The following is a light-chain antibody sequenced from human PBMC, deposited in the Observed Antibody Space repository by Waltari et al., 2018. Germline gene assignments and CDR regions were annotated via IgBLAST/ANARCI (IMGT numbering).Light chain of an antibody. CDR1: QTISRY. J-gene: IGKJ5*01. CDR2: TSS. Sequence: DIQMTQSPSSLSASVGDRVTITCRASQTISRYLNWYKQKPGKAPNLLIYTSSRLQSGVPSRFSGRGSGTEFTLTISSLQPEDFATYYCQQLNSYPITFGHGTRLEIK. V-gene: IGKV1-9*01. CDR3: QQLNSYPIT.